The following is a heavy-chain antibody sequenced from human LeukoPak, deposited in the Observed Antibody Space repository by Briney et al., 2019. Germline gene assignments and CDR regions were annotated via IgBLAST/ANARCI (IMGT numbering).Heavy chain of an antibody. D-gene: IGHD3-10*01. Sequence: KPSGTLSLTCTVSGGSISSYYWSWLRQPPGKGLEWIGYIYYSGSTNYNPSLKSRVTISVDTSKNQFSLKLSSVTAADTAVYYCARERITMVRGVIITGGFDYWGQGTLVTVSS. CDR3: ARERITMVRGVIITGGFDY. CDR1: GGSISSYY. CDR2: IYYSGST. V-gene: IGHV4-59*12. J-gene: IGHJ4*02.